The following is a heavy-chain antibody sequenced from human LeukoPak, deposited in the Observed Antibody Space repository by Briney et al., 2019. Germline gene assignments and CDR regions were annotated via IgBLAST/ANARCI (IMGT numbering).Heavy chain of an antibody. D-gene: IGHD3-10*01. Sequence: GGSLRLSCAASGFTFSNYEMNWVRQAPGKGLEWVSYISSSGSTIYYTDSVKGRFTISRDNAKNSLYLQMNSLRAEDTAVYYCARRKFSGSGSYYLCDFWGRGTLVTVSS. CDR1: GFTFSNYE. J-gene: IGHJ4*02. CDR2: ISSSGSTI. V-gene: IGHV3-48*03. CDR3: ARRKFSGSGSYYLCDF.